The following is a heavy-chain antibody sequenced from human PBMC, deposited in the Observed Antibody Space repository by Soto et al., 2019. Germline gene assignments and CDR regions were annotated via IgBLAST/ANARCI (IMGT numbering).Heavy chain of an antibody. CDR1: GFTFFRSW. CDR2: IDSDGTTT. CDR3: ASSLGPNWFDP. Sequence: GGSLRLSCAASGFTFFRSWMPWVRQAPGKGLVWVSRIDSDGTTTTYADSVKGRFTISRDNAKNTLYLQMNSLRAEDTAVYYCASSLGPNWFDPWGQGTLVTVSS. J-gene: IGHJ5*02. V-gene: IGHV3-74*01. D-gene: IGHD1-26*01.